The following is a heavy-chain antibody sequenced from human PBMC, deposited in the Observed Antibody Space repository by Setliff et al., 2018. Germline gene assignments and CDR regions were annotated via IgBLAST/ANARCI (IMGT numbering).Heavy chain of an antibody. CDR3: ARDVFPYHYEGAFDI. V-gene: IGHV1-46*01. CDR1: GYTFTSHY. Sequence: VASVKVSCKASGYTFTSHYMHWVRQAPGPGLEWMGTINPSSGRTSYAQKFQGRVTMTRDTSTSTVYMDMSSLRSEDTAVYYCARDVFPYHYEGAFDIWGQGTMVTVSS. D-gene: IGHD3-22*01. J-gene: IGHJ3*02. CDR2: INPSSGRT.